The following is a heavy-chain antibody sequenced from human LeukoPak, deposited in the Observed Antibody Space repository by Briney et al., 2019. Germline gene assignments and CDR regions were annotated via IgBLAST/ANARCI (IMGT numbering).Heavy chain of an antibody. V-gene: IGHV4-39*07. CDR3: ARDTRSYDTSGYYYYDY. Sequence: SETLSLTCTVSGGSISSNGYYWGWIRQPPGKGLDWIGSIYYSGSTYYNPSLKSRVTISVDTSKNQFSLRLRSVTAADTAIYYCARDTRSYDTSGYYYYDYWGQGTLVTVSS. J-gene: IGHJ4*02. D-gene: IGHD3-22*01. CDR2: IYYSGST. CDR1: GGSISSNGYY.